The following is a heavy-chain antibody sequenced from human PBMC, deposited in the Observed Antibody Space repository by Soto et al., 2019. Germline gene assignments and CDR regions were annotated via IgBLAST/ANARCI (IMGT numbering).Heavy chain of an antibody. J-gene: IGHJ4*02. CDR2: INREGSDK. Sequence: PGGSLRLSCAATGFIFRNYWMSWVRQAPGKGLEWVANINREGSDKYYVDSLKGRFTISRDNAKNSVYLQMNSLRAEDTAIYYCVHLKVVGADDFDYWGQGTLVTISS. CDR1: GFIFRNYW. V-gene: IGHV3-7*03. CDR3: VHLKVVGADDFDY. D-gene: IGHD1-26*01.